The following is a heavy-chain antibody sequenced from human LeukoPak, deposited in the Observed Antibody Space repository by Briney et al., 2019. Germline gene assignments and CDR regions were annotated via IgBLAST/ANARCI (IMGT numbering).Heavy chain of an antibody. CDR1: GFTFDDYG. Sequence: PGGSLRLSCAASGFTFDDYGMSWVRQAPGKGLEWVSGINWNGGSTGYADSVKGRFTISGDNAKNSLYLQMNSLRAEDTALYYCARIYGTYYYYYMDVWGKGTTVTVSS. V-gene: IGHV3-20*04. J-gene: IGHJ6*03. CDR3: ARIYGTYYYYYMDV. CDR2: INWNGGST. D-gene: IGHD4-17*01.